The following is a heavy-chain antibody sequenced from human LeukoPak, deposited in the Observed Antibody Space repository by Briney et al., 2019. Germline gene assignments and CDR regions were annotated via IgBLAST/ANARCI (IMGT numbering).Heavy chain of an antibody. J-gene: IGHJ4*02. CDR1: GFTFSSYG. Sequence: GGTLRLSCAASGFTFSSYGMSWVRQAPGKGLEWVSGISGSGGSTYYADSVKGRFTTSRDNSRDTLYLQMNSLRADDTAVFYCAKEHFHYYDSSGYSGFDYWGQGTLVTVSS. CDR2: ISGSGGST. CDR3: AKEHFHYYDSSGYSGFDY. D-gene: IGHD3-22*01. V-gene: IGHV3-23*01.